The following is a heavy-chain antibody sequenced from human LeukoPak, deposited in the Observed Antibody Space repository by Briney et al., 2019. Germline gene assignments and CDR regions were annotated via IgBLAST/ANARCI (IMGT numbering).Heavy chain of an antibody. J-gene: IGHJ4*02. D-gene: IGHD6-19*01. Sequence: PGGSLRLSCAASGFTFSSYAMSWVRQAPGKGLEWVSAIRGSGGDTYHADSVKGRFTISRDNSKNTLYLQMNSLRDEDTALYYCAKAGIGVVGYFDYWGQGTLVTVSS. V-gene: IGHV3-23*01. CDR1: GFTFSSYA. CDR2: IRGSGGDT. CDR3: AKAGIGVVGYFDY.